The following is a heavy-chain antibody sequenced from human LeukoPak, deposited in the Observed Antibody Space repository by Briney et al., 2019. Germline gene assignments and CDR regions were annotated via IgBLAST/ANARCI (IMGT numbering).Heavy chain of an antibody. D-gene: IGHD5-24*01. CDR1: GGSITNHL. Sequence: SETLSLTCSVSGGSITNHLWSWIRQPPGKGLEWIGYIYHSGITDYNPSLKSRVTISIDTSKNQFSLRLSSVTAADTAVYYCARDRGELATSTWFDPWGQGTLVTVSS. CDR3: ARDRGELATSTWFDP. CDR2: IYHSGIT. V-gene: IGHV4-59*11. J-gene: IGHJ5*02.